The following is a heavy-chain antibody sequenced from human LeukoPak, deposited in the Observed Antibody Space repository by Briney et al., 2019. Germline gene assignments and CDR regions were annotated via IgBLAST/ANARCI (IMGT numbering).Heavy chain of an antibody. D-gene: IGHD2-2*01. CDR1: GYSISSGYY. Sequence: PSETLSLTCAVSGYSISSGYYWGWIRQPLGKGLEWIGSIYHSGSTYYNPSLKSRVTISVDTSKNQFSLKLSSVTAADTAVYYCARHVGLPAAIPYYFDYWGQGTLVTVSS. J-gene: IGHJ4*02. V-gene: IGHV4-38-2*01. CDR3: ARHVGLPAAIPYYFDY. CDR2: IYHSGST.